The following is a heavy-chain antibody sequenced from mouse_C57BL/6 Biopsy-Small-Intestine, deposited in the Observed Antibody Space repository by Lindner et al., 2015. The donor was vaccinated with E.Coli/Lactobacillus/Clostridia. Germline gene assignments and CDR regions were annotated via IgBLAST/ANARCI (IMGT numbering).Heavy chain of an antibody. CDR2: ILPGSGSP. CDR1: GYTFTGYW. Sequence: VQLQESGAELMKPGASVKLSCKATGYTFTGYWIEWVKQRPGHGLEWIGEILPGSGSPNYNENFKGKAAFTAETSSNTAYMQLSSLTTEDSAIYYCARGPSPHWYFDVWGTGTTVTVSS. CDR3: ARGPSPHWYFDV. J-gene: IGHJ1*03. V-gene: IGHV1-9*01.